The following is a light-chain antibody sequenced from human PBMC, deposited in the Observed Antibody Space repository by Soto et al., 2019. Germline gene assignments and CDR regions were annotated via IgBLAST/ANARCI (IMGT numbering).Light chain of an antibody. CDR1: SSDIGSYNL. CDR2: AVS. V-gene: IGLV2-23*02. Sequence: QSALTQPASVSGSPGQSITVSCTGTSSDIGSYNLVSWYQHHPGKAPKLMIYAVSKRPSGVSSRFSGSKSGNTASLTISGLQAEDEAYYFCCSYAGSSTLLFGGGTKLNVL. J-gene: IGLJ3*02. CDR3: CSYAGSSTLL.